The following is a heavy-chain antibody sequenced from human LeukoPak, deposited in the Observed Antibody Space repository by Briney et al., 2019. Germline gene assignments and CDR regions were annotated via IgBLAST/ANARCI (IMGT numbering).Heavy chain of an antibody. CDR2: IIPIFGTA. D-gene: IGHD3-22*01. CDR3: ARAGYYDSSGYYLHPFYGMDV. CDR1: GGTSSSYA. Sequence: ASVKVSCKASGGTSSSYAISWVRQAPGQGLEWMGGIIPIFGTANYAQKFQGRVTITADESTSTAYMELSSLRSEDTAVYYCARAGYYDSSGYYLHPFYGMDVWGQGTTVTVSS. V-gene: IGHV1-69*01. J-gene: IGHJ6*02.